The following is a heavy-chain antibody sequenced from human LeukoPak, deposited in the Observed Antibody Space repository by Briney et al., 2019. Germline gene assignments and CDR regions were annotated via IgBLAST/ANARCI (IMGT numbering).Heavy chain of an antibody. V-gene: IGHV3-23*01. J-gene: IGHJ4*02. Sequence: GVSLRLSCAASGFTFSNYAMSWVRQAPGKGLEWVSAISGSGGSTSYADSVKGRFTISRDNSKNTLFLQMNSLRAEDTAVYYCAKDALPRGAALRTYDYWGQGTLVTASS. CDR1: GFTFSNYA. CDR2: ISGSGGST. D-gene: IGHD3-10*01. CDR3: AKDALPRGAALRTYDY.